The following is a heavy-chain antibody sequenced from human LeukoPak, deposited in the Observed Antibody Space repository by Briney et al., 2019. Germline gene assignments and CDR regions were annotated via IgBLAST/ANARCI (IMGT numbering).Heavy chain of an antibody. Sequence: PSETLSLTCTVSGGSISSYYWSWIRQPLGKGLEWIWYIYYSGSTNYNPSLKSRVTISVDTSKNQFSLKLSSVTAADTAVYYCASTAIAAAGLDYWGQGTLVTVSS. CDR2: IYYSGST. CDR1: GGSISSYY. V-gene: IGHV4-59*01. D-gene: IGHD6-13*01. J-gene: IGHJ4*02. CDR3: ASTAIAAAGLDY.